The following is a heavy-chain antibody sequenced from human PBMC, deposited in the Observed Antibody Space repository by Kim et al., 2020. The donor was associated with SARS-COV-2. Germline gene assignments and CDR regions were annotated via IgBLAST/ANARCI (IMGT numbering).Heavy chain of an antibody. J-gene: IGHJ5*02. Sequence: GGSLRLSCAASGFTFSSYSMNWVRQAPGKGLEWVSSISSSSSYIYYADSVKGRFTISRDNAKNSLYLQMNSLRAEDTAVYYCARDRDVDGSGNPWGQGTLVTVSS. CDR2: ISSSSSYI. CDR1: GFTFSSYS. V-gene: IGHV3-21*01. CDR3: ARDRDVDGSGNP. D-gene: IGHD3-10*01.